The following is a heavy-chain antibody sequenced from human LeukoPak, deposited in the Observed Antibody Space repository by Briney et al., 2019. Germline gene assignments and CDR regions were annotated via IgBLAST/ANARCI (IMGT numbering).Heavy chain of an antibody. D-gene: IGHD1-26*01. CDR2: IWYDGSNK. CDR1: GFTFSSYG. J-gene: IGHJ4*02. V-gene: IGHV3-33*01. Sequence: AGGSLRLSCAASGFTFSSYGMHWVRQAPGKGLEWVAVIWYDGSNKYYADSVKGRFTISRDNSKNTLYLQMNSLRAEDTAVYYCAREGATLYYFDYWGQGTLVTVSS. CDR3: AREGATLYYFDY.